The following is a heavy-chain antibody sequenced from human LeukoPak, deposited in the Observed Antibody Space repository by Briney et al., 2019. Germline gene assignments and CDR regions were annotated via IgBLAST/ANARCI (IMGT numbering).Heavy chain of an antibody. CDR1: GFPFNNHG. Sequence: GGTLRLSCAASGFPFNNHGMSWVRQAPGKGLEWVSGIIGGAGSTYYADSVKGRFTISRDNSKNTLYLQMNSLRAEDTAVYYCAKDVVVATIRYFDYWGQGTLVTVSS. D-gene: IGHD5-12*01. V-gene: IGHV3-23*01. CDR2: IIGGAGST. J-gene: IGHJ4*02. CDR3: AKDVVVATIRYFDY.